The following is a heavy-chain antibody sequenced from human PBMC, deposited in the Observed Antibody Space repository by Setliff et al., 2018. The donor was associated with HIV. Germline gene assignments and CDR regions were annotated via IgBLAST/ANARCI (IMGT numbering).Heavy chain of an antibody. Sequence: ASVKVSCKASGGTFNNYALSWVRQAAGQGLEWMGWMNPDSRNTGYAQRFEGRVTLTWDTSISTAYLELNHLKSDDTAVYYCARARTDYYDRRRRSHYYIDVWARGATVTVSS. D-gene: IGHD3-22*01. CDR2: MNPDSRNT. J-gene: IGHJ6*03. V-gene: IGHV1-8*02. CDR1: GGTFNNYA. CDR3: ARARTDYYDRRRRSHYYIDV.